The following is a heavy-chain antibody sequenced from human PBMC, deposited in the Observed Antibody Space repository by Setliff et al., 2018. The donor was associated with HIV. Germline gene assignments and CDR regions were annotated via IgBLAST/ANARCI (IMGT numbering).Heavy chain of an antibody. Sequence: GGSLRLSCAASGFTFGSYWMHWVRQVPGKGLEWVSSINSDGTVTLYADSVKGRFTISRDNAKNTLYLQLNSLRAEDTAVYYCARDRRASQYYFDYWARGSWSPSPQ. CDR2: INSDGTVT. CDR3: ARDRRASQYYFDY. CDR1: GFTFGSYW. D-gene: IGHD3-16*01. J-gene: IGHJ4*02. V-gene: IGHV3-74*01.